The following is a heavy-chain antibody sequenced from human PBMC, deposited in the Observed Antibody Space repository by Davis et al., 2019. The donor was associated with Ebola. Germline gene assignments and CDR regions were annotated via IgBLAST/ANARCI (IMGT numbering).Heavy chain of an antibody. J-gene: IGHJ6*02. D-gene: IGHD2-15*01. CDR3: AIRRYCSRGSCYSNYYYALDV. V-gene: IGHV3-7*01. CDR2: IKQDGSEI. CDR1: GLTFSKYW. Sequence: PGGSLRLSCAVSGLTFSKYWMTWVRQAPGKGLQWVANIKQDGSEISYVDSVKGRFTISRDNAKNSLYLQMNSLRAEDTAVYYCAIRRYCSRGSCYSNYYYALDVWGQGTTVTVSS.